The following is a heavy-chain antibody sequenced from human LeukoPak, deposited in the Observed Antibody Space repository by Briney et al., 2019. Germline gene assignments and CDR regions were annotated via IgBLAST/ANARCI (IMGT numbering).Heavy chain of an antibody. CDR1: GGSISSTSHY. CDR2: IYYSGST. CDR3: ARAGMGVYDSSGYRSRGGAFDI. V-gene: IGHV4-61*05. Sequence: SETLSLTCTVSGGSISSTSHYWGWVRQPPGKGLEWIGYIYYSGSTNYNPSLKSRVTISVDTSKNQFSLKLSSVTAADTAVYYCARAGMGVYDSSGYRSRGGAFDIWGQGTMVTVSS. D-gene: IGHD3-22*01. J-gene: IGHJ3*02.